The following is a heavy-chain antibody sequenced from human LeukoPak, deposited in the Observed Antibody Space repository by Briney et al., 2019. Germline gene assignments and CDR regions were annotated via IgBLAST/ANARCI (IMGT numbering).Heavy chain of an antibody. V-gene: IGHV1-46*01. CDR2: INPSGGST. D-gene: IGHD1-7*01. J-gene: IGHJ5*02. Sequence: ASVKVSCKASGYTFTSYYMHWVRQAPGQGLEWMGIINPSGGSTSYAQKFQGRVTMTRDTSTSTVYMELSSLRSEDTAVYYCARENWNYVSSNWFDPWGQGTLVTVSS. CDR1: GYTFTSYY. CDR3: ARENWNYVSSNWFDP.